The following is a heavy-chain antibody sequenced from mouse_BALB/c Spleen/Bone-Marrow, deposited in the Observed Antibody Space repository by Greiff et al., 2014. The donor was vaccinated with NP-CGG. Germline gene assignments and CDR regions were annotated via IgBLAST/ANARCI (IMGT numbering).Heavy chain of an antibody. J-gene: IGHJ4*01. CDR2: ISNGGGST. CDR3: ARHLYGNYGAMDY. V-gene: IGHV5-12*02. CDR1: GFTFSDYY. D-gene: IGHD2-1*01. Sequence: EVQRVESGGGLVQPGGSLKLSCATSGFTFSDYYMYWVRQTPEKRLEWVAYISNGGGSTYYPDTVKGRFTISRDNAKNTLYLQMSRLKSEDTAMYYCARHLYGNYGAMDYWGQGTPVTVSS.